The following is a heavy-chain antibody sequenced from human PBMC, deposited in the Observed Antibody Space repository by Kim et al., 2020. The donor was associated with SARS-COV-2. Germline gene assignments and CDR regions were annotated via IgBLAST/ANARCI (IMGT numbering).Heavy chain of an antibody. CDR3: AKRAGSGYVDK. V-gene: IGHV3-33*06. J-gene: IGHJ4*02. D-gene: IGHD5-18*01. Sequence: KYYTDSVKGRFTISRDNSKNTLYLQMNSLRAEDTAVYYCAKRAGSGYVDKWSQGTLVTVSS. CDR2: K.